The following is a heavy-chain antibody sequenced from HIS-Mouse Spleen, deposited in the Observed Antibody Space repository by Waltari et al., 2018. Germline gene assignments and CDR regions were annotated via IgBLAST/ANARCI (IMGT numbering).Heavy chain of an antibody. D-gene: IGHD3-10*01. CDR2: IYYSGST. J-gene: IGHJ2*01. CDR3: ARHSGNWYFDL. V-gene: IGHV4-39*01. CDR1: GGSISSSSYY. Sequence: QLQLQESGPGLVKPSETLSLTCTVSGGSISSSSYYWGWIRQPPGKGLEWIGSIYYSGSTYYNPSLKGRVTISVDTSKNQFSLKLSSVTAADTAVYYCARHSGNWYFDLWGRGTLVTVSS.